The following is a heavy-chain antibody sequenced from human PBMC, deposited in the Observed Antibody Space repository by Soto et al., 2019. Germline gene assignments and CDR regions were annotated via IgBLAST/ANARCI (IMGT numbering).Heavy chain of an antibody. J-gene: IGHJ4*02. CDR3: ARMPLGVVVVAAYFDY. Sequence: SVKVSCKASGGTFSSYAISWVQQAPGQGLEWMGGIIPIFGTANYAQKFQGRVTITADESTSTAYMELSSLRSEDTAVYYCARMPLGVVVVAAYFDYWGQGTLVTVSS. D-gene: IGHD2-15*01. CDR2: IIPIFGTA. CDR1: GGTFSSYA. V-gene: IGHV1-69*13.